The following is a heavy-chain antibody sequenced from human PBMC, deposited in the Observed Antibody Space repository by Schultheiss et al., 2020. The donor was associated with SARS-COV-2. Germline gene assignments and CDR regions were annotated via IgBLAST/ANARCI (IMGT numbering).Heavy chain of an antibody. J-gene: IGHJ6*02. Sequence: GGSLRLSCAASGFTVSSNYMSWVRQAPGKGLEWVSVIYSGGSTYYADSVKGRFTISRDNSKNTLYLQMNSPRAEDTAVYYCARGFNFDYYGSGSYLFRPYYYYYGMDVWGQGTTVTVSS. CDR3: ARGFNFDYYGSGSYLFRPYYYYYGMDV. V-gene: IGHV3-53*01. D-gene: IGHD3-10*01. CDR2: IYSGGST. CDR1: GFTVSSNY.